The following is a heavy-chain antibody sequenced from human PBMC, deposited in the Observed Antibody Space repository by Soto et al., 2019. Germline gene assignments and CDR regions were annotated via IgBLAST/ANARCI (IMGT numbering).Heavy chain of an antibody. Sequence: PGGSLRLSCAASGFTFSSYAMHWVRQAPGKGLEWVAVISYDGSNKYYADSVKGRFTISRDNSKNTLYLQKNSLRAEDTAVYYWARVVITTGTTTFGYWGQGTMGT. CDR2: ISYDGSNK. J-gene: IGHJ4*03. CDR3: ARVVITTGTTTFGY. V-gene: IGHV3-30-3*01. CDR1: GFTFSSYA. D-gene: IGHD4-17*01.